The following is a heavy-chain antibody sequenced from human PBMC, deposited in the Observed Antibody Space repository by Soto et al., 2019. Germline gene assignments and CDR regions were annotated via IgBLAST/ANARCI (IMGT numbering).Heavy chain of an antibody. CDR1: GGSISSYY. Sequence: ETLSLTCTVSGGSISSYYWSWIRQPPGKGLEWIGYIYYSGSTNYNPSLKGRVTISVDTSKNQFSLKLSSVTAADTAVYYCARVNDSSGYYFDYWGQGTLVTVSS. V-gene: IGHV4-59*01. J-gene: IGHJ4*02. CDR2: IYYSGST. CDR3: ARVNDSSGYYFDY. D-gene: IGHD3-22*01.